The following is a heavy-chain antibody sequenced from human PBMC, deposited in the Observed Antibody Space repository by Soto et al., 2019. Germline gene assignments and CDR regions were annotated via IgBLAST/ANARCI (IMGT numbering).Heavy chain of an antibody. Sequence: PSETLSLTCAVYGGSFSGYYWSWIRQPPGKGLEWIGEINHSGSTNYTPALKSRVTISVDTSKNQFSLNLSSVTAADTAVYYCARSPSTYSSSWHAGGLDYWGQGTLVTVSS. J-gene: IGHJ4*02. CDR2: INHSGST. D-gene: IGHD6-13*01. CDR3: ARSPSTYSSSWHAGGLDY. CDR1: GGSFSGYY. V-gene: IGHV4-34*01.